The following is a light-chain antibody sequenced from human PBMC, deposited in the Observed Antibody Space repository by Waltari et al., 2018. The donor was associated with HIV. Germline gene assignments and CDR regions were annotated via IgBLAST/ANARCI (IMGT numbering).Light chain of an antibody. V-gene: IGLV3-21*04. Sequence: SYVLAQPPSVSVAPGKTARITCGGNNIGSKSVHWYQQKPGQAPVVVIYYDSDRPSGRRGRVSGSNSGNTATLTISRVEAGDEADYYCQVWDSSSDAYVFGTGTKVTVL. CDR1: NIGSKS. CDR3: QVWDSSSDAYV. J-gene: IGLJ1*01. CDR2: YDS.